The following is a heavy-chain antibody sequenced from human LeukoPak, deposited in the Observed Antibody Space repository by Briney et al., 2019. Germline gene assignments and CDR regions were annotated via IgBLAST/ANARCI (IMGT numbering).Heavy chain of an antibody. CDR3: ARGNTGSSGLWDS. J-gene: IGHJ4*02. CDR2: VNPSGSST. CDR1: GFSITTSW. D-gene: IGHD1-26*01. Sequence: GGSLRLSCVASGFSITTSWIHWVRQAPGRGLVWVSRVNPSGSSTNYADSVKGRFTISRDSARNTVYLQMNSLRADDSAVYYCARGNTGSSGLWDSWGQGTLVTVSS. V-gene: IGHV3-74*01.